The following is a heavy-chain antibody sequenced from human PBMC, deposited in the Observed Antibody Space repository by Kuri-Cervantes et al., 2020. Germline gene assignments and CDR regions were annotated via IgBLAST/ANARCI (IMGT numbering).Heavy chain of an antibody. V-gene: IGHV3-49*04. Sequence: GSLRLSCAASGFTFSSYEMNWVRQAPGMGLEWVGFIRSKAYGGTTEYAASVKGRFTISRDDSKSIAYLQMNGLKTEDTAVYYCTRHAVVVAAIVFDYWGQGTLVTVSS. CDR3: TRHAVVVAAIVFDY. J-gene: IGHJ4*02. CDR1: GFTFSSYE. D-gene: IGHD2-15*01. CDR2: IRSKAYGGTT.